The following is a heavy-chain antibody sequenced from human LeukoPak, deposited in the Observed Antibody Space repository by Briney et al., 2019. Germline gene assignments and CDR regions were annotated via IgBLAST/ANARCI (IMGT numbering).Heavy chain of an antibody. Sequence: GGSLRLSCAASGFTFSSYGMHWVRQAPGKGLEWVAVIWYDGSNKYYADSVKGRFTISRDNSKNTLYLQMNSLRAEDTAVYYCAKDRFEMAFDYWGQGTLVTVSS. V-gene: IGHV3-33*06. D-gene: IGHD2-8*01. J-gene: IGHJ4*02. CDR3: AKDRFEMAFDY. CDR1: GFTFSSYG. CDR2: IWYDGSNK.